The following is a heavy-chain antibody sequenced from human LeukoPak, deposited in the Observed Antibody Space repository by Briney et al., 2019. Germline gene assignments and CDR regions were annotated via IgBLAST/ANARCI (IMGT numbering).Heavy chain of an antibody. V-gene: IGHV3-30*04. D-gene: IGHD4/OR15-4a*01. CDR1: GFTFSSYA. CDR3: ASLRTM. Sequence: GGSLRLSCAASGFTFSSYAMHWVRQAPGKGLEWVAVISYDGSNKYYADSVKGRFTISRDNSKDTLYLQMNSLRPEDTAVYYCASLRTMWGQGTLVTVSS. J-gene: IGHJ4*02. CDR2: ISYDGSNK.